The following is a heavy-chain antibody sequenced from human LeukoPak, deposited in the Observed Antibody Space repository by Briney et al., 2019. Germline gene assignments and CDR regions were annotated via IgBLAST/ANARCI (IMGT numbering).Heavy chain of an antibody. CDR3: ARDYETDYDILTGYYHVIDY. V-gene: IGHV1-2*02. D-gene: IGHD3-9*01. J-gene: IGHJ4*02. CDR1: GYTFTGYY. CDR2: INPNSGGT. Sequence: ASVKVSCKASGYTFTGYYMHLVRQAPGQGLEWMGWINPNSGGTNYAQKFQGRVTMTRDTSISTAYMELSRLRSDDTAVYYCARDYETDYDILTGYYHVIDYWGQGTLVTVSS.